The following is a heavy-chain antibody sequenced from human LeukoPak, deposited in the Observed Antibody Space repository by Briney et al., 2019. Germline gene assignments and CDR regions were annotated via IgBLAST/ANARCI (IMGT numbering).Heavy chain of an antibody. CDR1: GFTFSSYA. CDR2: ISYDGSNK. D-gene: IGHD3-22*01. Sequence: GGSLRLSCAASGFTFSSYAMHWVRQAPGKGLEWVAVISYDGSNKYYADSVKGRFTISRDNSKNTLYLQMNSLRAEDTAVYYCARASLPWEYYDRNGYSNWFDPWGQGTLVTVSS. CDR3: ARASLPWEYYDRNGYSNWFDP. J-gene: IGHJ5*02. V-gene: IGHV3-30*04.